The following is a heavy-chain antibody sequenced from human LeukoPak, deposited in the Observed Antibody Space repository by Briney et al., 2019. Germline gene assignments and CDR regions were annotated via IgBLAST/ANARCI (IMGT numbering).Heavy chain of an antibody. CDR3: ARDRYYDSSGYYEYYYYYYMDV. Sequence: ASVKVSCKASGYTFTGYYMHWVRQAPGQGLEWMGRINPNSGGTNYAQKFQGRVTMTRDTSISTAYMELSRPRSDDTAVYYCARDRYYDSSGYYEYYYYYYMDVWGKGTTVTVSS. D-gene: IGHD3-22*01. J-gene: IGHJ6*03. CDR2: INPNSGGT. V-gene: IGHV1-2*06. CDR1: GYTFTGYY.